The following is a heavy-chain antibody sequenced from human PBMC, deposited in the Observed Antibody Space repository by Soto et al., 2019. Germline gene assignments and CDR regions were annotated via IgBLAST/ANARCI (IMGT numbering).Heavy chain of an antibody. D-gene: IGHD3-16*01. CDR1: GYTFTSHG. Sequence: ASVKFSCKPSGYTFTSHGLSWVRQAPGQGLEWMGWINPNSGCTKSSQKFQGRVTMTRDTSITTAYMDLTWLRPDDTAVYYCAKVRGAGRERDAFDIWGQGTLVTVSS. CDR3: AKVRGAGRERDAFDI. CDR2: INPNSGCT. J-gene: IGHJ3*02. V-gene: IGHV1-2*02.